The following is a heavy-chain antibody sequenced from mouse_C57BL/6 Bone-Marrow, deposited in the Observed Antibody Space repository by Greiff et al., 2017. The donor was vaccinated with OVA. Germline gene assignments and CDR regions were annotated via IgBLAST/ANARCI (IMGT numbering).Heavy chain of an antibody. CDR1: GYTFTDYN. CDR2: INPNNGGT. Sequence: VQLQQSGPELVKPGASVEIPCKASGYTFTDYNMDWVKQSHGKSLEWIGDINPNNGGTIYNQKFKGKATLTVDKSSSTAYMELRSLTSEDTAVYYCARKGLCGYYFDYWGQGTTLTVSS. J-gene: IGHJ2*01. V-gene: IGHV1-18*01. D-gene: IGHD2-2*01. CDR3: ARKGLCGYYFDY.